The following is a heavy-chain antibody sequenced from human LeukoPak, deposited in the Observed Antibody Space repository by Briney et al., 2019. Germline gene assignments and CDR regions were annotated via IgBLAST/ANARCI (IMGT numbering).Heavy chain of an antibody. Sequence: SVKVSCKASGGTFSSYAISWVRQAPGKELEWTGGIIPIFGTANYAQKYQGRVTITADESTSTAYMELSSLRSEDTAVYYCARGSSTTEYYFDYWGQGTLVTVSS. CDR1: GGTFSSYA. CDR2: IIPIFGTA. D-gene: IGHD1-1*01. J-gene: IGHJ4*02. V-gene: IGHV1-69*13. CDR3: ARGSSTTEYYFDY.